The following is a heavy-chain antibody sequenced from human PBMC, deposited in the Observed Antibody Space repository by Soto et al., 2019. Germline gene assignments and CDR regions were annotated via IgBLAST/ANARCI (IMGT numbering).Heavy chain of an antibody. CDR3: AKVGVYSSGWYTPGNFDY. D-gene: IGHD6-19*01. V-gene: IGHV3-23*01. CDR1: GFTFSSYA. J-gene: IGHJ4*02. Sequence: GGSLRLSCAASGFTFSSYAMSWVRQAPGKGLEWVSALSGSGGSTYYADSVKGRFTISRDNSKNTLYLQMNSLRAEDTAVYYCAKVGVYSSGWYTPGNFDYWGQGTLVTVSS. CDR2: LSGSGGST.